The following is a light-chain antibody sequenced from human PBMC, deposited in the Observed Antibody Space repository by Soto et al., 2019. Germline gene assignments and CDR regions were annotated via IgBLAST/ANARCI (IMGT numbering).Light chain of an antibody. CDR1: SSDVGSENF. V-gene: IGLV2-8*01. CDR2: EVS. Sequence: QSALAQPPSASGSRGQSVTISCTGTSSDVGSENFVSWYQQLPGKAPKLLIYEVSERPSGVPDRFSGSKSGNTASLTVSGLQAEDEADYYCGSYAGSHTFVFGTGTKVTAL. CDR3: GSYAGSHTFV. J-gene: IGLJ1*01.